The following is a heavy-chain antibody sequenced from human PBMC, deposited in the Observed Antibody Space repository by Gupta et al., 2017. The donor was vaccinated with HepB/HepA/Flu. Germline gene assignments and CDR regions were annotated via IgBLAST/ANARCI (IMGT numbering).Heavy chain of an antibody. CDR1: GFTFSSSG. V-gene: IGHV3-30*18. D-gene: IGHD3-10*02. J-gene: IGHJ6*01. CDR3: AKDYVEGERGYDYGRDV. Sequence: QVQLVESGGGVVQPGRSLRLSCAASGFTFSSSGLSWVTQAPRKGMEWVEVISYDGSKKDYADSVKGRLTISRDNAKNTLYLQMNSLRAEDTAVYYGAKDYVEGERGYDYGRDVWGQGTTGTVSA. CDR2: ISYDGSKK.